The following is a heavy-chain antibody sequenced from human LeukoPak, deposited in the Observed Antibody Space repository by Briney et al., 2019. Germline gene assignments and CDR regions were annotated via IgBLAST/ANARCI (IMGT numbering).Heavy chain of an antibody. V-gene: IGHV3-23*01. J-gene: IGHJ4*02. Sequence: PGGSLRLSCAASGFIFSSYAMSWVRQAPGKGLEWVSGISGSAVNIVYADSMKGRFTISRDNSQNVVYLQMNSLSAEDTAVYYCAKDQGSGSGYYSWGYFDYWGQGALVTVSS. CDR3: AKDQGSGSGYYSWGYFDY. D-gene: IGHD3-10*01. CDR2: ISGSAVNI. CDR1: GFIFSSYA.